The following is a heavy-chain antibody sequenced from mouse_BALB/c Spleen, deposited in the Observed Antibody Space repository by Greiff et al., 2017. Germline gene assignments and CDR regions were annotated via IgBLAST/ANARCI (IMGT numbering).Heavy chain of an antibody. J-gene: IGHJ4*01. D-gene: IGHD2-1*01. CDR2: ISDGGSYT. Sequence: EVQGVESGGGLVKPGGSLKLSCAASGFTFSDYYMYWVRQTPEKRLEWVATISDGGSYTYYPDSVKGRFTISRDNAKNNLYLQMSSLKSEDTAMYYCARAPLLGYAMDYWGQGTSVTVSS. CDR3: ARAPLLGYAMDY. V-gene: IGHV5-4*02. CDR1: GFTFSDYY.